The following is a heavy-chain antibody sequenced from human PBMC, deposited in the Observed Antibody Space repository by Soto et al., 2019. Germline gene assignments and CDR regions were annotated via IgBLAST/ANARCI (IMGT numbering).Heavy chain of an antibody. V-gene: IGHV4-59*12. CDR1: GGSISSYY. Sequence: SETLSLTCTVSGGSISSYYWSWIRQPPGKGLEWIGYIYYSGSTNYNPSLKSRVTISLDTSKNQFSLKVSSLTAADTAVYYCARGTTYPNWLDTWGQGTLVTVSS. D-gene: IGHD4-17*01. CDR2: IYYSGST. CDR3: ARGTTYPNWLDT. J-gene: IGHJ5*02.